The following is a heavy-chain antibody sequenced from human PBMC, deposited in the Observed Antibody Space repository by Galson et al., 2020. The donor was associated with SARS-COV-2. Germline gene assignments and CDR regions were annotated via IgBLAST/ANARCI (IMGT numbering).Heavy chain of an antibody. D-gene: IGHD2-8*02. CDR2: VNHSGST. CDR1: GGSFSGYF. V-gene: IGHV4-34*01. Sequence: SETLSLTCAVYGGSFSGYFWSWIRQPPGKGLEWIGEVNHSGSTNYNPPPKSRVTISVDTSKNQFSLKLSSVTAADTAVYYCARGLDGTGRFNGWDYWGQGTLVTVSS. CDR3: ARGLDGTGRFNGWDY. J-gene: IGHJ4*02.